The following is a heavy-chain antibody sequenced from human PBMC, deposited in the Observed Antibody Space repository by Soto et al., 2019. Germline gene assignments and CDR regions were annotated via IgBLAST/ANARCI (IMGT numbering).Heavy chain of an antibody. Sequence: GSLRLSCTTSGFTFGDYALSWVRQAPGKGLEWVCFIRRNAYGGITDYAASVKGRFTISRDDSKSIAYLQMNSLRTEDTALYYCTRASSLDFDFWRQGTLVTVSS. CDR3: TRASSLDFDF. CDR1: GFTFGDYA. D-gene: IGHD3-16*01. V-gene: IGHV3-49*04. CDR2: IRRNAYGGIT. J-gene: IGHJ4*02.